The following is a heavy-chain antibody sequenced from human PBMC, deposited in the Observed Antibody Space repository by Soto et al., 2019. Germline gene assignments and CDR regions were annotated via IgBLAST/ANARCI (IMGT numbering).Heavy chain of an antibody. CDR3: ARVHSSSYPYFDY. Sequence: GGSLRLSCAASGFTFSSYAMSWVRQAPGKGLEWVSVIYSAGSADFADSVKGRFTISRDNSKNTLYLQMSSLRAEDTAVYYCARVHSSSYPYFDYWGQGTLVTVSS. D-gene: IGHD6-13*01. J-gene: IGHJ4*02. CDR2: IYSAGSA. CDR1: GFTFSSYA. V-gene: IGHV3-66*01.